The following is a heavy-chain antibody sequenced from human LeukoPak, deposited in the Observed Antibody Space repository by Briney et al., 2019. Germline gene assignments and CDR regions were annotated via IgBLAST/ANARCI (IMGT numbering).Heavy chain of an antibody. V-gene: IGHV3-30*02. Sequence: SGGSLRLSCAASGFTFSSYGMHWVRQAPGKGLEWVAFIRYDGSKKYYTDSVKGRLTISRDNSKNLLYLQMNSLRAEDTAVYYCAKGYCSGTSCYSGLDWGQGTLVTVSS. CDR2: IRYDGSKK. D-gene: IGHD2-2*01. J-gene: IGHJ4*02. CDR1: GFTFSSYG. CDR3: AKGYCSGTSCYSGLD.